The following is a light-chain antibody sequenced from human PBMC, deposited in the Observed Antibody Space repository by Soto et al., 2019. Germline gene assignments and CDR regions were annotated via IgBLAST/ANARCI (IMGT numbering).Light chain of an antibody. J-gene: IGKJ4*01. V-gene: IGKV3-20*01. CDR2: GAS. CDR1: QSVSSNY. Sequence: EIVLTQSPVTLSLSPGERASLSCRASQSVSSNYLAWYQQKPGQAPRLLIYGASSRATGIPDRFSGSGSGTDFTLTITRLEPEDSAVYYCQQYGSSPPITFGGGTKVEI. CDR3: QQYGSSPPIT.